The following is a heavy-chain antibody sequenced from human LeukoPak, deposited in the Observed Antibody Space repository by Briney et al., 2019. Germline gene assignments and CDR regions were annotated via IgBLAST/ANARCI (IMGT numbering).Heavy chain of an antibody. D-gene: IGHD2-2*01. CDR1: GYTFTGYY. Sequence: ASVKVSCKASGYTFTGYYMHWVRQAPGQGLEWMGLINPNSGGTNYAQKFQGRVTMTRDTSISTAYMELSRLRSDDTAVYYCARGPGDIVVVPAASWFDPWGQGTLVTVSS. J-gene: IGHJ5*02. CDR2: INPNSGGT. V-gene: IGHV1-2*02. CDR3: ARGPGDIVVVPAASWFDP.